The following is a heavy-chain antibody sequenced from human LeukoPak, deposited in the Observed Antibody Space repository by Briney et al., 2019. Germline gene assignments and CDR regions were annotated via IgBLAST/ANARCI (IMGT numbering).Heavy chain of an antibody. Sequence: PSETLSLTCAVYGGSFSGHYWTWTRQPPGRDLEGIGEINHSGSTTYNPSLNSRVTISVDTSKNQFSLRLSSVTAADTAVYYCARPRYGSGSLDSWGQGTLVTVSS. D-gene: IGHD3-10*01. CDR1: GGSFSGHY. J-gene: IGHJ4*02. CDR2: INHSGST. CDR3: ARPRYGSGSLDS. V-gene: IGHV4-34*01.